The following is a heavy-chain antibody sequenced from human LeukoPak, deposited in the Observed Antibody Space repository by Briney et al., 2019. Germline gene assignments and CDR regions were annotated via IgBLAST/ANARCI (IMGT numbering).Heavy chain of an antibody. CDR3: ASELVVGWFDP. D-gene: IGHD2-15*01. V-gene: IGHV3-21*01. J-gene: IGHJ5*02. CDR2: ISSSSSYI. Sequence: GGSLRLSCAASGFTFSSYSMNWVRQAPGKGLEWVSSISSSSSYIYYADSVKGRFTISRDNAKNSLYLQMNSLRAEDTAVYYCASELVVGWFDPWGQGTLVTVSS. CDR1: GFTFSSYS.